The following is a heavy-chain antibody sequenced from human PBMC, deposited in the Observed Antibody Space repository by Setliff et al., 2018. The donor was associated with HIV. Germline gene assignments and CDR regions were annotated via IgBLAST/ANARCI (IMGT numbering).Heavy chain of an antibody. CDR1: GYTLTELS. Sequence: GASVKVSCKVSGYTLTELSMHWVRQAPGKGLEWMGGFDPEDGETIYAQKFQGRVTMTEDTSTDTAYMELSSLRSEDTAVYYCATATIWTSSSWSHYFDYWGQGTLVTVS. CDR3: ATATIWTSSSWSHYFDY. J-gene: IGHJ4*02. CDR2: FDPEDGET. V-gene: IGHV1-24*01. D-gene: IGHD6-13*01.